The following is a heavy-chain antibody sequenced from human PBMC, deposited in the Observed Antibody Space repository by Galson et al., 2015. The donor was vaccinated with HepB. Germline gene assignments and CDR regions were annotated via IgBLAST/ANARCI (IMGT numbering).Heavy chain of an antibody. CDR3: ARGYSSGWYYDY. CDR1: GSTFRSYE. J-gene: IGHJ4*02. V-gene: IGHV3-48*03. Sequence: SLRLSCAASGSTFRSYEMNWVRQAPGKGLEWVSYISSSGSTIYYADSVKGRFTISRDNAKNSLYLQMNSLRAEDTAVYYCARGYSSGWYYDYWGQGTLVTVSS. D-gene: IGHD6-19*01. CDR2: ISSSGSTI.